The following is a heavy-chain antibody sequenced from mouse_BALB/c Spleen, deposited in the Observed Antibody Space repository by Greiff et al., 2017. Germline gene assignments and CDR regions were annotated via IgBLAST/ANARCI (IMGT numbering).Heavy chain of an antibody. CDR1: GFTFSSYG. V-gene: IGHV5-6*01. CDR2: ISSGGSYT. Sequence: EVKLVESGGDLVKPGGSLKLSCAASGFTFSSYGMSWVRQTPDKRLEWVATISSGGSYTYYPDSVKGRFTISRDNAKNTLYLQMSSLKSEDTAMYYCARHETTVVATDRYVDYWGQGTTLTVSS. J-gene: IGHJ2*01. CDR3: ARHETTVVATDRYVDY. D-gene: IGHD1-1*01.